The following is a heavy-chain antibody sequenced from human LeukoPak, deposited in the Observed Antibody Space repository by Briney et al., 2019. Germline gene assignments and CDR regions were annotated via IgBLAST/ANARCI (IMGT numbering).Heavy chain of an antibody. V-gene: IGHV4-28*05. CDR1: GFSISTSNY. D-gene: IGHD6-13*01. J-gene: IGHJ5*02. CDR3: ARGVAAAGTGFDYDP. CDR2: IFYTGGI. Sequence: SETLSLTCAVSGFSISTSNYWAWIRQPPGRGLEWIGHIFYTGGIYYNPSLKSRVTMSVDTSKNQFSLKLSSVTAADTAVYYCARGVAAAGTGFDYDPWGQGTLVTVSS.